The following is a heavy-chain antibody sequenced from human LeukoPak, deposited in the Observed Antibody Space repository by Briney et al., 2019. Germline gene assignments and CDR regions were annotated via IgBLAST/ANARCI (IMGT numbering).Heavy chain of an antibody. V-gene: IGHV3-21*01. J-gene: IGHJ4*02. CDR2: ISSSSSYI. CDR1: GFTFSSYS. Sequence: GGSLRLSCAASGFTFSSYSMNWVCQAPGKGLEWVSSISSSSSYIYYADSVKGRFTISRDNYNNTLFLQMNSLRTDDTAVYYCARDLFGISGYVFDYWGQGTLVSVSS. CDR3: ARDLFGISGYVFDY. D-gene: IGHD3-22*01.